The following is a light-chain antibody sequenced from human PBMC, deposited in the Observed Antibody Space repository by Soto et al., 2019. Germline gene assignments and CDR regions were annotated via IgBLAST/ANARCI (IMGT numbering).Light chain of an antibody. Sequence: DIQMTQSPSILSASVGDRVTITCRATQTINTWLAWYQQKPGKAPKMLIYDASRLQNGVPFRFSGSGSRTQITLNHRRPEAGGVGNLFQQQFKCFGPGTKLDVK. J-gene: IGKJ2*01. CDR3: QFKC. CDR2: DAS. V-gene: IGKV1-5*01. CDR1: QTINTW.